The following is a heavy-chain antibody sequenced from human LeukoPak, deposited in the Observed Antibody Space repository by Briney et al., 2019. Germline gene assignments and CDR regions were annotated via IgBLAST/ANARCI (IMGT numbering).Heavy chain of an antibody. CDR3: ARGIGWFDP. Sequence: ASVKVSCKTSGYSFSTFDINWVRQATGQGLEWMGWMNPNSGNTNYEQKFQGRLTMTRDTSISTAYMELSSLRSEDTAVYYCARGIGWFDPWGQGTLVTVSS. V-gene: IGHV1-8*01. CDR2: MNPNSGNT. CDR1: GYSFSTFD. D-gene: IGHD3-16*01. J-gene: IGHJ5*02.